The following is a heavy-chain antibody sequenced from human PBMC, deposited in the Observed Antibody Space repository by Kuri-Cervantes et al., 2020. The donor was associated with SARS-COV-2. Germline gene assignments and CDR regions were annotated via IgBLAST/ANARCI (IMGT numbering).Heavy chain of an antibody. V-gene: IGHV1-69*10. CDR3: ARASTTVTTHFDY. D-gene: IGHD4-17*01. CDR2: IIPIPGTA. Sequence: SVKVSCKASGGTFSSYGLNWVRQAHGQGLEWVGGIIPIPGTADYAQKFQGRVTITADKSTSTAYMELSSLRSDDTAVYYCARASTTVTTHFDYWGQGTLVTVSS. J-gene: IGHJ4*02. CDR1: GGTFSSYG.